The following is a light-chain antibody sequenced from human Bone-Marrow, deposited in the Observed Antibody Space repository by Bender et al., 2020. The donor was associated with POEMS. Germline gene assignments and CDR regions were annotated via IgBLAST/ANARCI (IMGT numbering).Light chain of an antibody. CDR2: DVS. J-gene: IGLJ2*01. Sequence: QSALTQPASVSGSPGQSITISCNGTSSDVGSYDLVSWYQQHPGKAPKLILFDVSRRPSGVSSRFSGSISDNTASLTISGLQADDEADYYCSSYTSGSTLLFGGGTKLTVL. CDR1: SSDVGSYDL. CDR3: SSYTSGSTLL. V-gene: IGLV2-14*02.